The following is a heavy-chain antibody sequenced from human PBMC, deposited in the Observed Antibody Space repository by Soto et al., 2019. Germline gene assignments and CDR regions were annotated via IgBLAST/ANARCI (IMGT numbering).Heavy chain of an antibody. V-gene: IGHV4-30-2*01. CDR3: ARVVVAATTSFNWFDP. J-gene: IGHJ5*02. D-gene: IGHD2-15*01. CDR2: IYHSGST. Sequence: SETLSLTCAVSGGSISSGGYSWSWIRQPPGKGLEWIGYIYHSGSTYYNPSLKSRVTISVDRSKNQFSLKLSSVTAADTAVYYCARVVVAATTSFNWFDPWGQGTLVTVS. CDR1: GGSISSGGYS.